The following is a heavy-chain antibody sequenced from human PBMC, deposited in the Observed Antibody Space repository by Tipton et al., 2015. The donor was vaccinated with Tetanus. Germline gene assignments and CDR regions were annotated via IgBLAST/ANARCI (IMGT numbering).Heavy chain of an antibody. V-gene: IGHV4-31*03. D-gene: IGHD3-3*01. CDR2: IYYTGNT. CDR3: ARANFDFSKKGPFDS. J-gene: IGHJ4*02. CDR1: GGSIRSGGYY. Sequence: TLSLTCTVSGGSIRSGGYYWTWIRQHPERGLEWIGYIYYTGNTYYNPSLKSRVTISVDTSKNQFPLKLTSLTAADTAVYFCARANFDFSKKGPFDSWGQGILVIVSA.